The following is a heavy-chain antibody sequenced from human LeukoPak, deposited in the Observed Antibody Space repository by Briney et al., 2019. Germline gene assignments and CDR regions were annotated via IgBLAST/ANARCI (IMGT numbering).Heavy chain of an antibody. D-gene: IGHD1-1*01. Sequence: SETLSLTCTVSGGSISSSSYYWSWIRQPPGKGLEWIGYIYYSGSTNYNPSLKSRVTISVDTSKNQFSLKLSSVTAADTAVYYCARGYPNERYKWFDPWGQGTLVTVSS. CDR3: ARGYPNERYKWFDP. CDR1: GGSISSSSYY. J-gene: IGHJ5*02. CDR2: IYYSGST. V-gene: IGHV4-61*05.